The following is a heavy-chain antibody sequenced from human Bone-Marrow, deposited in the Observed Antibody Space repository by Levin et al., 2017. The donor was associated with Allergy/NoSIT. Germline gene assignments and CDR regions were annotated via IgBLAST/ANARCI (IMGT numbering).Heavy chain of an antibody. V-gene: IGHV3-49*03. Sequence: GGSLRLSCTAAGFNFDDYAMGWLRQAPGQGLEWVGFLRSKAYGGTTEYAASVKGRFTISTDDSKTIAYLHLDSLKTEDTAVYYCARIPYCDSSSCYGGFDPWGQGTLVTVS. J-gene: IGHJ5*02. CDR3: ARIPYCDSSSCYGGFDP. CDR2: LRSKAYGGTT. CDR1: GFNFDDYA. D-gene: IGHD2-2*01.